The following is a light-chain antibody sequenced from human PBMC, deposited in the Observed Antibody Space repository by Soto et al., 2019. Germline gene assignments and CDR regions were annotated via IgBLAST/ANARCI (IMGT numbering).Light chain of an antibody. CDR2: EVN. CDR3: CSYVGSSILM. J-gene: IGLJ3*02. CDR1: SSDVGLYNL. V-gene: IGLV2-23*02. Sequence: QSVLTQPASVSGSPGQSITISCTGNSSDVGLYNLVSWYQQLPGKAPKLIIYEVNERPSGISDRFSGSKSGNTASLTISGLQDEDDADYYCCSYVGSSILMFGGGTKLTVL.